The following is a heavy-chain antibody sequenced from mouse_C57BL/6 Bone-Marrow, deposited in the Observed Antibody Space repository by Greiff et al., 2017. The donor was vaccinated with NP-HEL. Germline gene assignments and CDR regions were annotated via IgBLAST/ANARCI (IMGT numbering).Heavy chain of an antibody. J-gene: IGHJ4*01. Sequence: QVQLQQSGAELARPGASVKLSCKASGYTFTSYGISWVKQRTGQGLEWIGEIYPRSGNTYYNEKVKGKATLTADKSSSTAYMELRSLTSEDSAVYFCARPCYYYGSRYYAMDYWGQGTSVTVSS. CDR3: ARPCYYYGSRYYAMDY. CDR2: IYPRSGNT. D-gene: IGHD1-1*01. CDR1: GYTFTSYG. V-gene: IGHV1-81*01.